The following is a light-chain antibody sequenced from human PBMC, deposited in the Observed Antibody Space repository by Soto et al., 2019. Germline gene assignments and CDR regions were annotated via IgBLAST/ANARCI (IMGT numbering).Light chain of an antibody. CDR3: QKYNSALIFT. CDR2: TTT. J-gene: IGKJ3*01. CDR1: QGIRND. Sequence: DIQMTQSPSSLSASVGDRVTITCRASQGIRNDLGWYQQKPGKAPDLLIYTTTSLQSEVPSRFSGSGSETHFTLTISSLQPEDVATYYCQKYNSALIFTFGPGTKVDIK. V-gene: IGKV1-27*01.